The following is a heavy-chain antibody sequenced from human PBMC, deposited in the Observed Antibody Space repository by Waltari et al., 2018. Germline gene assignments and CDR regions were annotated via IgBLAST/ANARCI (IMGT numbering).Heavy chain of an antibody. V-gene: IGHV1-69*01. D-gene: IGHD4-17*01. Sequence: QVQLVQSGAEVKKPGSSVKVSCKASGVTFSSYAISWVRQAPGQGLEWMGGIIPIFGTANYTQKVQGRVTVTAEESTSTAYMELSSLRSEDTAVYYCASPLRLPPDAFDIWGQGTMVTVSS. CDR2: IIPIFGTA. J-gene: IGHJ3*02. CDR1: GVTFSSYA. CDR3: ASPLRLPPDAFDI.